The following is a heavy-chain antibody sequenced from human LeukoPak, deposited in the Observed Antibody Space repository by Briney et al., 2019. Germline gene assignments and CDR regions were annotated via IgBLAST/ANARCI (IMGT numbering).Heavy chain of an antibody. V-gene: IGHV3-21*01. CDR2: ISSSSSYI. CDR1: GFTFSSYS. CDR3: ARGLWKGIEAPDDY. J-gene: IGHJ4*02. D-gene: IGHD6-13*01. Sequence: PGGSLRLSCAASGFTFSSYSMNWVRQAPGKGLEWVSSISSSSSYIYYADSVKGRFTISRDNAKNSLYLQMNSLRAEDTAVYYCARGLWKGIEAPDDYWGQGTLVTVSS.